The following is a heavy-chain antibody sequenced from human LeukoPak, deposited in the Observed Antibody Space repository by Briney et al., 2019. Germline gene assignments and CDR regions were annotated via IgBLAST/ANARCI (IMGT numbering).Heavy chain of an antibody. J-gene: IGHJ4*02. CDR1: GFTFSSYG. D-gene: IGHD3-3*01. Sequence: GGSLRLSCAASGFTFSSYGMHWVRQAPGKGLEWVAVISYDGSNKYYADSVKGRFTISRDNSKNTLYLQMNSLRAEDTAVYYCAREHYDFWSGYPGDYWVQGTLVTVSS. CDR2: ISYDGSNK. V-gene: IGHV3-30*03. CDR3: AREHYDFWSGYPGDY.